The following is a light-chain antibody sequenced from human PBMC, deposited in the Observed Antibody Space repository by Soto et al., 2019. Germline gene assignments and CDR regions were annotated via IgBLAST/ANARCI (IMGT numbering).Light chain of an antibody. CDR1: SSNIGASYA. J-gene: IGLJ3*02. Sequence: QSVLTQPPSVSGAPGQRVTISCTGSSSNIGASYAVHWYQQLPGTAPKRLIYGNSNRPSGVPDRFSGSKSGTSASLAITGLQADDEADYYCQSYDSSLSGSVFGGGTKLTVL. V-gene: IGLV1-40*01. CDR2: GNS. CDR3: QSYDSSLSGSV.